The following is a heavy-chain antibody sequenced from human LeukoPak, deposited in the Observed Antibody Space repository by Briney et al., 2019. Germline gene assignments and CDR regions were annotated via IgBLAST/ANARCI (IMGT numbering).Heavy chain of an antibody. CDR2: IYYSGST. CDR3: ARSPYYYDSPTLLFDY. V-gene: IGHV4-61*01. Sequence: PSETLSLTCTVSGYSISSGYYWSWIRQPPGKGLEWIGYIYYSGSTNYNPSLKSRVTISVDTSKNQFSLKLSSVTAADTAVYYCARSPYYYDSPTLLFDYWGQGTLVTVSS. CDR1: GYSISSGYY. J-gene: IGHJ4*02. D-gene: IGHD3-22*01.